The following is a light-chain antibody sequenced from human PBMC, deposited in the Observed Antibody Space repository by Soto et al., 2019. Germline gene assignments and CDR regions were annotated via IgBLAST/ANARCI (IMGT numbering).Light chain of an antibody. CDR2: AAS. CDR1: QGISTY. V-gene: IGKV1-9*01. CDR3: RHSKT. Sequence: DLQLTQSPSFLSASVGDSVTITCRASQGISTYLAWYQQKPWKAPKLLIYAASTLQSGVTSRFGGSGSGSGFTLTFSSLQPEDLATFYCRHSKTFGQGTKVESK. J-gene: IGKJ1*01.